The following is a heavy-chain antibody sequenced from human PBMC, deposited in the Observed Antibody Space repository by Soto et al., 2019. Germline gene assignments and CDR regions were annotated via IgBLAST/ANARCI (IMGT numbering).Heavy chain of an antibody. Sequence: QVQLVQSGAEVKKPGSSVKVSCKASGGTFSSYAISWVRQAPGQGLEWMGGIIPIFGTANYAQKFQGRVTITADETTSTAYMELSSLRSEDTAVYYCASRIALSGSYVYYYYGMDVWGQGPTVTVSS. CDR3: ASRIALSGSYVYYYYGMDV. D-gene: IGHD1-26*01. V-gene: IGHV1-69*01. J-gene: IGHJ6*02. CDR2: IIPIFGTA. CDR1: GGTFSSYA.